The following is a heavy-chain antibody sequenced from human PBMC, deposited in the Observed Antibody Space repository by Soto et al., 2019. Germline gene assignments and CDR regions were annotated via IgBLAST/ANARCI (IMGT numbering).Heavy chain of an antibody. CDR2: IWYDGSNK. J-gene: IGHJ4*02. Sequence: QVQLVESGGGVVQPGRSLRLSCAASGFTFSSYGMHWVRQAPGKGLEWVAVIWYDGSNKYYADSVKGRFTISRDNSKNTLYLQMNSLRAEDTAVYYCARDRGSQGQLVSVGFLAYYFDYWGQGTLVTVFS. CDR3: ARDRGSQGQLVSVGFLAYYFDY. V-gene: IGHV3-33*01. D-gene: IGHD6-6*01. CDR1: GFTFSSYG.